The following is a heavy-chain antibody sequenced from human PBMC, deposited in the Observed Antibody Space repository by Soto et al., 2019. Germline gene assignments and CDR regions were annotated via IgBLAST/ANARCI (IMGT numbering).Heavy chain of an antibody. CDR2: INPSGGST. V-gene: IGHV1-46*01. J-gene: IGHJ4*02. CDR1: GYTFSTYY. Sequence: ASVKVSCKASGYTFSTYYMHWVRQAPGQGYEWMGIINPSGGSTTYAQKFQGRVTMTRDTSTTTVYMELSSLKSGDTAVYYCARYDYNGYYFDYWGQGTLVTSPQ. CDR3: ARYDYNGYYFDY. D-gene: IGHD4-4*01.